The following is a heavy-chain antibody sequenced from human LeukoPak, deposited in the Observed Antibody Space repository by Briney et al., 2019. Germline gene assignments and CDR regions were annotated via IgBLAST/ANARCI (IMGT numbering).Heavy chain of an antibody. D-gene: IGHD2-15*01. Sequence: SETLSLTCIVSGGPISSGGYYWSWIRQHPGKGLEWIGYIYYYGSTYYNPSLKSRVTISMDTSKNQYSLKLSSVTAADTAVYYCASGGYCSSGSCYPNWFDPWGQGTLVTVSS. CDR1: GGPISSGGYY. V-gene: IGHV4-31*03. CDR3: ASGGYCSSGSCYPNWFDP. CDR2: IYYYGST. J-gene: IGHJ5*02.